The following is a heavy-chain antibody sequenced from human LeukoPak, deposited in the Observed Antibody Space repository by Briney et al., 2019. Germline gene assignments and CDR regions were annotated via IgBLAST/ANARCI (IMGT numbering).Heavy chain of an antibody. CDR2: IVVGSGNT. Sequence: SVKVSCKTSGFTFTNSAIQWVRQTRGQRHEWMGWIVVGSGNTKYAQTFQGRVTITRDMSASTAYMELTSLTDEDTAVYFCAATPYRIADGPRNPWGQGTLVIVSS. D-gene: IGHD5-24*01. CDR3: AATPYRIADGPRNP. J-gene: IGHJ5*02. V-gene: IGHV1-58*02. CDR1: GFTFTNSA.